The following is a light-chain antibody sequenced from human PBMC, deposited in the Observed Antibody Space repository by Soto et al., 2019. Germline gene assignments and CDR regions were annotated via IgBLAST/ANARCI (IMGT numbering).Light chain of an antibody. Sequence: DIQMTQSPSTLSASVGDRVTITCRVSQSILTWLAWYQQKPGKAPKLLIYAASNLHSGVPSRFSGSGSGTDFTLTISSLEPEDFAVYYCQQRSNWPRVTFGQGTRLEIK. CDR3: QQRSNWPRVT. V-gene: IGKV1-5*01. J-gene: IGKJ5*01. CDR2: AAS. CDR1: QSILTW.